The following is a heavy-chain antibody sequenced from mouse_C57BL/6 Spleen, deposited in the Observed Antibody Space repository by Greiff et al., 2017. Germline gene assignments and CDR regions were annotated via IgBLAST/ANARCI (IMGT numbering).Heavy chain of an antibody. J-gene: IGHJ3*01. CDR3: ARGNGYLLPY. V-gene: IGHV1-69*01. CDR2: IDPSDSYT. CDR1: GYTFTSYW. D-gene: IGHD2-2*01. Sequence: VQLQHPGAELVMPGASVKLSCKASGYTFTSYWMHWVKQRPGQGLEWIGEIDPSDSYTNYNQKFKGKSTLTVDKSSSTAYMQVSSLTSEDSAVYYCARGNGYLLPYWGQGTLVTVSA.